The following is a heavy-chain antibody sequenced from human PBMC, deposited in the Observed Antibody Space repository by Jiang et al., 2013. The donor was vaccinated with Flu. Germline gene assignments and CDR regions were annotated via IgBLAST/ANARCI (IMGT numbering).Heavy chain of an antibody. Sequence: SNKYYADSVKGRFTISRDNSKNTLYLQMNSLRAEDTAVYYCARAPLTTYYYYGMDVWGQGTTVTVSS. CDR2: SNK. D-gene: IGHD4-11*01. V-gene: IGHV3-33*01. CDR3: ARAPLTTYYYYGMDV. J-gene: IGHJ6*02.